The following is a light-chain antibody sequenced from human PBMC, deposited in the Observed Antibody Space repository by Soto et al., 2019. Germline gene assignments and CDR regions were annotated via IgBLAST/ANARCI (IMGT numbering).Light chain of an antibody. CDR3: TSFTSSSTWV. CDR1: SSDVVGYNY. CDR2: EVS. J-gene: IGLJ3*02. Sequence: QSALTQPASVSGSPGQSITISCTGTSSDVVGYNYVSWFQQHPGKAPKLKIYEVSNRPSGVSNRFSGSKSGYTASLTISELQAEDEADYYCTSFTSSSTWVFGGGTQLTVL. V-gene: IGLV2-14*03.